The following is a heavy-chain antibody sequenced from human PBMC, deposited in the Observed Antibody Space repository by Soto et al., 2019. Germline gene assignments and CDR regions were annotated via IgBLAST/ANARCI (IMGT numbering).Heavy chain of an antibody. CDR2: IYYLGST. Sequence: QVQLQESGPGLVKPSQTLSLACTVSGGSISSGGYYWSWIRQHPGKGLEWIGYIYYLGSTYYNPSLESRVTISVDTSKRQFSLKLRSVTAADTAVYYFARFYMVRGVMSAFDIWGQGTMVTVSS. CDR1: GGSISSGGYY. CDR3: ARFYMVRGVMSAFDI. V-gene: IGHV4-31*03. D-gene: IGHD3-10*01. J-gene: IGHJ3*02.